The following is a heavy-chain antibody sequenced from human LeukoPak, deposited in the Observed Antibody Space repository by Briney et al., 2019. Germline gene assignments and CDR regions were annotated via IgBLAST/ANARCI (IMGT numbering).Heavy chain of an antibody. D-gene: IGHD1-1*01. J-gene: IGHJ6*03. CDR2: ISAYNGNT. V-gene: IGHV1-18*01. Sequence: GASVKVSCKASGDTFTSYGISWVRQAPGQGLEWMGWISAYNGNTNYAQKLQGRVTTTTDTSTSTAYMELRSLRSDDTAVYYCARELERPYYYMDVWGKGTTVTVSS. CDR1: GDTFTSYG. CDR3: ARELERPYYYMDV.